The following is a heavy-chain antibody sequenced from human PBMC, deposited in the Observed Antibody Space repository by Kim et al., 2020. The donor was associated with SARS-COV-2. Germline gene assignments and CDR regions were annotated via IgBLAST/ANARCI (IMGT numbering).Heavy chain of an antibody. CDR3: ARDLRMVYATSSHRWGMDV. D-gene: IGHD2-8*01. J-gene: IGHJ6*02. Sequence: GGSLRLSCAASGFTVSSNYMSWVRQAPGKGLEWVSVIYSGGSTYYADSVKGRFTISRDNSKNTLYLQMNSLRAEDTAVYYCARDLRMVYATSSHRWGMDVWGQGTTVTVSS. V-gene: IGHV3-66*01. CDR2: IYSGGST. CDR1: GFTVSSNY.